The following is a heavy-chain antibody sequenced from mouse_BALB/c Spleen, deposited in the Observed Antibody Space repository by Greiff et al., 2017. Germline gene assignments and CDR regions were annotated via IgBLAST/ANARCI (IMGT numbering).Heavy chain of an antibody. J-gene: IGHJ4*01. CDR3: ARQEVRRTGYAMDY. D-gene: IGHD2-14*01. V-gene: IGHV1-9*01. CDR1: GYTFSSYW. Sequence: QVQLQQSGAELMKPGASVKISCKATGYTFSSYWIEWVKQRPGHGLEWIGEILPGSGSTYYNEKFKGKATFTADTSSNTAYMQLSSLTSEDSAVYYCARQEVRRTGYAMDYWGQGTSVTVSA. CDR2: ILPGSGST.